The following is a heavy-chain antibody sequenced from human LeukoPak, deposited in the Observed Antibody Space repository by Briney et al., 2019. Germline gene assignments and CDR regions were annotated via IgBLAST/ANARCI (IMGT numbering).Heavy chain of an antibody. CDR1: GYSISSGYY. CDR2: IYHSGST. V-gene: IGHV4-38-2*01. Sequence: PSETLSLTCAVSGYSISSGYYWGWIRQPPGKGPEWIGSIYHSGSTYYNPSLKSRVTISVDTSKNQFSLKLSSVTAADTAVYYCARHGLVVPAARQYGGEIDYWGQGTLVTVSS. J-gene: IGHJ4*02. D-gene: IGHD2-2*01. CDR3: ARHGLVVPAARQYGGEIDY.